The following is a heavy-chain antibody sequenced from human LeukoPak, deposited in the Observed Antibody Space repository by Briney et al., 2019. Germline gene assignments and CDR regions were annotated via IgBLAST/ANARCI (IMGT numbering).Heavy chain of an antibody. CDR3: ARGWYSSSWHWFDP. D-gene: IGHD6-13*01. V-gene: IGHV6-1*01. J-gene: IGHJ5*02. CDR2: TYYRSKWYN. Sequence: SQTLSLTCAISGYGVPSNSAAWNWIRQSPSRGLEWLGRTYYRSKWYNDYAVSVKSRITINPDTSKNQFSLQLNSVTPEDTAVYYCARGWYSSSWHWFDPWGQGTLVTVSS. CDR1: GYGVPSNSAA.